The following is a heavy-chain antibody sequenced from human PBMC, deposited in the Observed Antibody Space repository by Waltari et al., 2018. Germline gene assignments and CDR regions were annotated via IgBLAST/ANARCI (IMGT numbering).Heavy chain of an antibody. V-gene: IGHV3-23*03. CDR1: GFTFSDYA. Sequence: QLLESGGGLVQPGGSLRLSGVAYGFTFSDYAMSWVRQAQGKGRDLVSVCFRRGTTIHAACAKVPLTIPSDNSENRVYLQMSSLRLDYPAVYYCANPGSYLDYWAQGTLVTFSS. CDR3: ANPGSYLDY. D-gene: IGHD1-26*01. J-gene: IGHJ4*02. CDR2: CFRRGTT.